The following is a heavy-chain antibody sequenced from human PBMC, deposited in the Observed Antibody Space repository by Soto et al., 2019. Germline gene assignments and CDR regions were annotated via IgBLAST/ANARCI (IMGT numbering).Heavy chain of an antibody. D-gene: IGHD3-9*01. CDR1: RFTLSNYA. CDR3: ATPRNYDILTGLAY. J-gene: IGHJ4*02. V-gene: IGHV3-23*01. CDR2: ISGGGGST. Sequence: GSLRLSCAASRFTLSNYAMSWVRQAPGKGLEWVSGISGGGGSTYYADSVKGRFTISRDNSKNTLYLQMNSLRAEDTAVYFCATPRNYDILTGLAYWGQGTLVTVSS.